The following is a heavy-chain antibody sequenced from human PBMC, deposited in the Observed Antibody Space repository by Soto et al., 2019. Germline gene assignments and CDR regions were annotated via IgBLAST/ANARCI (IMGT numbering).Heavy chain of an antibody. CDR2: ISACSGNT. J-gene: IGHJ6*02. Sequence: QVQLVQSGAEVKKPGASVKVSCKACGYTFTSYGISWVRQAPGQGLEWRGWISACSGNTNYSQKLRRRGTMTTDTSTSTADMERRPVVSDDTAVYYCASAPPSLDSGGYSWGVGYYYCMDVWSQGTTVTVAS. V-gene: IGHV1-18*01. D-gene: IGHD3-22*01. CDR1: GYTFTSYG. CDR3: ASAPPSLDSGGYSWGVGYYYCMDV.